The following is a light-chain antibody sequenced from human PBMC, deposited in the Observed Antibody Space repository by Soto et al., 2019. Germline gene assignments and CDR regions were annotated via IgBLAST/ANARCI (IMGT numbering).Light chain of an antibody. CDR2: AAS. CDR3: QQYGSSPRT. CDR1: QSVRSSY. Sequence: EIVLTQSPDTLSLSPGESATLSCRSSQSVRSSYLAWYQQTPGQTPRLIIYAASSRATGIPDRFSGSGSGTDFSLTISRLEAEDFAVYYCQQYGSSPRTLGQGTKVDIK. J-gene: IGKJ1*01. V-gene: IGKV3-20*01.